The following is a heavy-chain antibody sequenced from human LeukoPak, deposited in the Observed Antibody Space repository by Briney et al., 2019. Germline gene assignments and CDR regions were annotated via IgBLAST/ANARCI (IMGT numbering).Heavy chain of an antibody. CDR2: IYYSGST. V-gene: IGHV4-39*01. CDR1: GGSISSSSYY. Sequence: SETLSLTCTVSGGSISSSSYYWGWIRQPPGKGLEWIGSIYYSGSTYYNPSLKSRVTICVDTSKNQFSLKLSSVTAADTAVYYCARLLSYSSSFDYWGQGTLVTVSS. D-gene: IGHD6-13*01. J-gene: IGHJ4*02. CDR3: ARLLSYSSSFDY.